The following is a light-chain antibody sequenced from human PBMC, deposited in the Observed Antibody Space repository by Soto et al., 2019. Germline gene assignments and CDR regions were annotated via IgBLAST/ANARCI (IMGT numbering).Light chain of an antibody. CDR3: GGWDDSLSGPV. V-gene: IGLV1-47*01. CDR1: SSNIGSNY. J-gene: IGLJ2*01. CDR2: RNN. Sequence: QSFLTQPPSASGTPGQRVNISCSGSSSNIGSNYVYWYRQFPGTAPKLLIQRNNQRPSGVPARFSGSKSGTSASLAISGLRSEDEADYYCGGWDDSLSGPVFGGGTKVTVL.